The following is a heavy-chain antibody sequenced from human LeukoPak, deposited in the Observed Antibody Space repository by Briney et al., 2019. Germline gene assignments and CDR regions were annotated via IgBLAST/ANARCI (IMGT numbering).Heavy chain of an antibody. CDR3: ARVSVPEYCSSTSCSTRFYWYFDL. CDR1: GGSISSGSYY. Sequence: SETLSLTCTVSGGSISSGSYYWSWIRQPAGKGLEWIGRIYTSGSTNYNPSLKSRVTISVDTSKNQFSLKLSSVTAADTAVYYCARVSVPEYCSSTSCSTRFYWYFDLWGRGTLVTVSS. D-gene: IGHD2-2*02. CDR2: IYTSGST. J-gene: IGHJ2*01. V-gene: IGHV4-61*02.